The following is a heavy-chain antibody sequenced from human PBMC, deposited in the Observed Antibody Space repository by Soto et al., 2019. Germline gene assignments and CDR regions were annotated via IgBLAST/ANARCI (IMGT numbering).Heavy chain of an antibody. J-gene: IGHJ6*02. V-gene: IGHV1-58*02. Sequence: SVKVSCKASGSGFIRSGIQWVRQAHGQRLEWIGWIVVASGQTNYAQNFRGRVAITRDTSTATAYIELTGLTSEDTAVYFCSADRTDIGVGWWGCGQVNTVTVSS. CDR3: SADRTDIGVGWWG. CDR2: IVVASGQT. D-gene: IGHD2-15*01. CDR1: GSGFIRSG.